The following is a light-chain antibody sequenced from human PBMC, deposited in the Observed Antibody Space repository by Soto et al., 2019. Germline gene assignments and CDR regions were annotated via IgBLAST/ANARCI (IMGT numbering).Light chain of an antibody. CDR2: DVS. Sequence: QSVLTQPASVSGSPGQSITISCTGTSSDVGGYNYVSWYKQHPGKAPKLMIYDVSNRPSGVSNRVSGSKSGNTASLTISGLQAEDEADYYCSSYTSSSALVLFGGGTKLTVL. CDR3: SSYTSSSALVL. CDR1: SSDVGGYNY. V-gene: IGLV2-14*01. J-gene: IGLJ2*01.